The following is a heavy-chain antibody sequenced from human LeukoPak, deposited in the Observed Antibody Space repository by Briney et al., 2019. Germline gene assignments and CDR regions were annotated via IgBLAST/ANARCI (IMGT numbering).Heavy chain of an antibody. CDR1: GFPFDDYG. Sequence: GGSLRLSCAASGFPFDDYGMRWVRQAPGKGLEGVSGITWNGGSTGYADSVKSRFTISRDNAKNSIYLQMNNMRADDTALYYCARDGDGSGIGHGLFDYWGQGTLVTVSS. CDR2: ITWNGGST. V-gene: IGHV3-20*04. J-gene: IGHJ4*02. CDR3: ARDGDGSGIGHGLFDY. D-gene: IGHD3-10*01.